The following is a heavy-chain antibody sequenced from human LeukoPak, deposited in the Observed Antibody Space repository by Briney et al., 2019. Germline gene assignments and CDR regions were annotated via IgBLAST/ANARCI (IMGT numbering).Heavy chain of an antibody. J-gene: IGHJ3*02. CDR2: IYSGGTT. D-gene: IGHD2-2*01. CDR3: AKDLTRVVPGDDAFDI. CDR1: GFIVSNNY. V-gene: IGHV3-66*01. Sequence: GGSLRLSCAASGFIVSNNYMSWVRQAPGKGLEWVSLIYSGGTTYYIDSVKGRFTISRDSSKNTLYLQMNSLRAEDTAVYYCAKDLTRVVPGDDAFDIWGQGTMVTVSS.